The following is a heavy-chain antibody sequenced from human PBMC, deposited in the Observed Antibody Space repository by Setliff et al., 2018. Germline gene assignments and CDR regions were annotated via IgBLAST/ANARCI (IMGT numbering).Heavy chain of an antibody. CDR2: INRDGSNI. CDR3: ARAFGGNSDAFDI. V-gene: IGHV3-74*01. CDR1: GFTFSNYW. D-gene: IGHD2-21*02. Sequence: PGGSLRLSCAASGFTFSNYWMHWVRQAPGKGLVWVSHINRDGSNIRYADSVKGRFTISRDIAKNTLYLQINSLRAEDTAVYYCARAFGGNSDAFDIWDQGTMVTVSS. J-gene: IGHJ3*02.